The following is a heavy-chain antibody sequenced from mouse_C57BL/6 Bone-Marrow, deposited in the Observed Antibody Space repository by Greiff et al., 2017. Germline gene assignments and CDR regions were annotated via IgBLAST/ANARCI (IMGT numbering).Heavy chain of an antibody. J-gene: IGHJ4*01. V-gene: IGHV5-6*01. CDR2: ISSGGSYT. Sequence: EVKLQESGGDLVKPGGSLKLSCAASGFTFSSYGMSWVRQTPDKRLEWVATISSGGSYTYYPDSVKGRFTISRDNAKNTLYLQMSSLKSEDTAMYYCARPPVVADAMDYWGQGTSVTVSS. CDR1: GFTFSSYG. D-gene: IGHD1-1*01. CDR3: ARPPVVADAMDY.